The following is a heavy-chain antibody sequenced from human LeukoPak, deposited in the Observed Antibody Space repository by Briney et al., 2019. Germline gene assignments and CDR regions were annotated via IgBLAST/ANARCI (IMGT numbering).Heavy chain of an antibody. V-gene: IGHV4-59*06. J-gene: IGHJ4*02. CDR2: IYYSGST. CDR1: GGSISSYY. Sequence: SETLSLTCTVSGGSISSYYWSWIRQHPGKGLEWIGYIYYSGSTYYNPSLKSRVTIAVDTSKNQFSLRLNSVTAADTAVYYCARGGAGGRDGYNYGYWGQGTLVTVSS. D-gene: IGHD5-24*01. CDR3: ARGGAGGRDGYNYGY.